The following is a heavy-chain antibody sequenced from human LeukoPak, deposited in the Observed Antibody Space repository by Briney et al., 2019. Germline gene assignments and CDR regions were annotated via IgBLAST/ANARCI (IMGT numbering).Heavy chain of an antibody. J-gene: IGHJ6*02. D-gene: IGHD2-2*01. CDR1: GFTFSSYW. Sequence: PGGSLRLSCAASGFTFSSYWMSWVRQAPEKGLEWVSNIKQDGSEKYYVDSVKGRFTIYRDNAKNSLYLQMNSLRAEDTAVYYCARVSFCSSTSCYVSHYYYGIDIWGQGTTVIVSS. V-gene: IGHV3-7*05. CDR2: IKQDGSEK. CDR3: ARVSFCSSTSCYVSHYYYGIDI.